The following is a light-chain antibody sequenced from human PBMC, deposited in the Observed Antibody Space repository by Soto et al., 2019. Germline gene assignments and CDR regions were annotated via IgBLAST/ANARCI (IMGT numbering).Light chain of an antibody. CDR3: QQSYSTPPA. CDR1: KSISSY. CDR2: AAS. V-gene: IGKV1-39*01. Sequence: DIQMTQSPSSLSASVGDRVTINCRASKSISSYLHWYQQKPGKAPKHLIYAASSLQSGVPSRFSGSGSGTDFTLAISSLQSEDFATFYFQQSYSTPPAFGGGTKVEI. J-gene: IGKJ4*01.